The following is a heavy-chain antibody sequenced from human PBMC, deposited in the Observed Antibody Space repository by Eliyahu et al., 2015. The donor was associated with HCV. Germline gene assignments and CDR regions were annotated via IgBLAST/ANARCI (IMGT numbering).Heavy chain of an antibody. J-gene: IGHJ2*01. CDR3: ARVPAMVRGVRVWHFDL. D-gene: IGHD3-10*01. CDR2: ISSSTSTI. CDR1: EFTFHIYG. V-gene: IGHV3-48*02. Sequence: EEQLVESGGGLVQRGGSLXLSCVASEFTFHIYGMTWVRQAPGRGLEWISHISSSTSTIYYADSVEGRFTISRDNAKASVYLQMDSLRDEDTALYFCARVPAMVRGVRVWHFDLWGRGTQVTVSS.